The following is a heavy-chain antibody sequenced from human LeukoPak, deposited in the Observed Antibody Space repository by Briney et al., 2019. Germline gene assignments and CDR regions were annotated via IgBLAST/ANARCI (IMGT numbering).Heavy chain of an antibody. D-gene: IGHD5-18*01. V-gene: IGHV3-7*03. J-gene: IGHJ1*01. CDR1: CGSINNANW. CDR2: TNEDGSVR. CDR3: ARSFSYSYDFA. Sequence: ETLSLTCAVCCGSINNANWWSWVRQAPGQGLEWVANTNEDGSVRQYADSVRGRFTISRDNTQNTVSLQLNTLRVDDTAVYYCARSFSYSYDFAGGPGTLVTVSA.